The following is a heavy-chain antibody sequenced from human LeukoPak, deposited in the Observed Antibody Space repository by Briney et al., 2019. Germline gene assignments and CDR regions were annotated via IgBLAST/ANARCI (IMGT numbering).Heavy chain of an antibody. V-gene: IGHV1-2*02. J-gene: IGHJ4*02. CDR1: GYTFTSYY. D-gene: IGHD3-10*01. CDR3: ARDPRAWFGELSLDY. Sequence: GASVKVSCKASGYTFTSYYMHWVRQAPGQGLEWMGWINPNSGGTNYAQKFQGRVTMTRDTSISTAYMELSRLRSDDTAVYYCARDPRAWFGELSLDYWGQGTLVTVSS. CDR2: INPNSGGT.